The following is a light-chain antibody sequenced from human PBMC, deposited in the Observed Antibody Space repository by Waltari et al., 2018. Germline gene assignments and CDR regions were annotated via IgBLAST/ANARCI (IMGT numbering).Light chain of an antibody. CDR2: EVS. J-gene: IGLJ2*01. Sequence: QSALTQPASVSGSPGQSITISCTGTSSDVGAYNYVSWYQQHPGKAPKLMIYEVSNRPAGGSNRCSGSKAGNTDSLTISGLQAEDEADYYCSSYTSSSTLVFGGGTKLTVL. V-gene: IGLV2-14*01. CDR3: SSYTSSSTLV. CDR1: SSDVGAYNY.